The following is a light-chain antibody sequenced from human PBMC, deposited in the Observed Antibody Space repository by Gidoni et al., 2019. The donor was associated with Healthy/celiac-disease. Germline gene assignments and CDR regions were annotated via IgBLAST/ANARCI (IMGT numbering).Light chain of an antibody. CDR1: QSLLHSNGYNY. CDR3: MQARQTTPLT. CDR2: LGS. V-gene: IGKV2-28*01. J-gene: IGKJ4*01. Sequence: IAMTQSPLSLPVTPGEPASISCRSSQSLLHSNGYNYLDWYLQKPGQSPQLLIDLGSNRASGVPDRFSGSGAGTDFTLKISRVEAEDVGVYYCMQARQTTPLTFGGGTKVEIK.